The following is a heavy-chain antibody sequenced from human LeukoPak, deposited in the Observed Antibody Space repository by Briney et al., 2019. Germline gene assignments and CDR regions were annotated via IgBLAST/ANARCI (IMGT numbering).Heavy chain of an antibody. J-gene: IGHJ2*01. CDR2: ISYDESNK. CDR1: GFTFSSYG. Sequence: PGGSLGLACAASGFTFSSYGMHWVRQAPGKGLEWVAVISYDESNKYYADSVKGRFTISRDNSKNTLFLQMNSLRAEDTAVYYCAKDGVAARPFWYFDLWGRGTQVTVSS. CDR3: AKDGVAARPFWYFDL. D-gene: IGHD6-6*01. V-gene: IGHV3-30*18.